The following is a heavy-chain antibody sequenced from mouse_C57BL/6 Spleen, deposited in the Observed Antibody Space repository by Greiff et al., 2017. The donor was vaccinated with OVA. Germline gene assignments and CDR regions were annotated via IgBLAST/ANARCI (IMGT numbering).Heavy chain of an antibody. CDR1: GYTFTSYW. V-gene: IGHV1-55*01. CDR2: IYPGSGST. J-gene: IGHJ4*01. Sequence: VQLVESGAELVKPGASVKMSCKASGYTFTSYWITWVKQRPGQGLEWIGDIYPGSGSTNYNEKFKSKATLTVDTSSSTAYMQLSSLTSEDSAVYYCARDPYYGSSDYAMDYWGQGTSVTVSS. CDR3: ARDPYYGSSDYAMDY. D-gene: IGHD1-1*01.